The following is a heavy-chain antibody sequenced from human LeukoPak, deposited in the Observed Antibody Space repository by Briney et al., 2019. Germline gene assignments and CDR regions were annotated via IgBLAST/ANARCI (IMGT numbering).Heavy chain of an antibody. J-gene: IGHJ4*02. D-gene: IGHD2-15*01. V-gene: IGHV4-39*01. Sequence: SETLSLTCTVPGGSISGSSQFWSWIRQPPGKWLEWIGIIYYSGTTYSTSSLKSRVTISVDTTKNQYSLKLSSVTAADTAVYYCARHENIVVVVAATGFDNWGQGTLVTVSS. CDR2: IYYSGTT. CDR3: ARHENIVVVVAATGFDN. CDR1: GGSISGSSQF.